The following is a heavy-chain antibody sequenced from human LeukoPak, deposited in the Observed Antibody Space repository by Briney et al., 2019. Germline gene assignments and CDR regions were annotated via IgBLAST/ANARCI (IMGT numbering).Heavy chain of an antibody. CDR2: IYYSGST. V-gene: IGHV4-39*01. J-gene: IGHJ4*02. CDR1: GGSISSSSYY. D-gene: IGHD6-13*01. Sequence: TSETLSLTCTVSGGSISSSSYYWGWIRQPPGKGLEWIGSIYYSGSTYYNPSLKSRVTISVDTSKNQLSLKLSSVTAADTAVYYCARLEQQLVPDYWGQGTLVTVSS. CDR3: ARLEQQLVPDY.